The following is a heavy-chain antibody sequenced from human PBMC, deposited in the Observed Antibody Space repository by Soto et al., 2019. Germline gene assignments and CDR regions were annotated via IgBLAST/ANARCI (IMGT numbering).Heavy chain of an antibody. J-gene: IGHJ6*02. Sequence: PGGSLRLSCAASGFTFSRYAMHWVRQAPGKGLEWVAVISYDGSNKYYADSVKGRFTISRDNSKNTLYLQMNSLRAEDTAVYYCARDSLIAARGYSSSWSNYYYYGMDVWGQGTTVTVSS. D-gene: IGHD6-13*01. V-gene: IGHV3-30-3*01. CDR3: ARDSLIAARGYSSSWSNYYYYGMDV. CDR1: GFTFSRYA. CDR2: ISYDGSNK.